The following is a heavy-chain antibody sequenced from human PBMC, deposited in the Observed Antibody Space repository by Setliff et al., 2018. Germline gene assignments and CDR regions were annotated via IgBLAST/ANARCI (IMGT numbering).Heavy chain of an antibody. J-gene: IGHJ4*02. Sequence: SETLSLTCTVSGGSSSSHYWSWIRQPPGKGLEWIGYIHYSGTTNYKPPLKSRVTLSLDTAKNQFSLELRAVTAADTALYYCARENGYCSGGACYFMFDHWGQGTLVTVSS. CDR3: ARENGYCSGGACYFMFDH. D-gene: IGHD2-15*01. V-gene: IGHV4-59*11. CDR1: GGSSSSHY. CDR2: IHYSGTT.